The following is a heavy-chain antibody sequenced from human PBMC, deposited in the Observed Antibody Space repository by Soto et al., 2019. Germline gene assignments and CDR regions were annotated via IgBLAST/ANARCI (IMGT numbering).Heavy chain of an antibody. V-gene: IGHV3-21*01. CDR2: ISSSSSYI. CDR1: GFTFSSYS. J-gene: IGHJ6*02. Sequence: KPGGSLRLSCAASGFTFSSYSMNWVRQAPGKGLEWVSSISSSSSYIYYADSVKGRFTISRDNAKNSLYLQMNSLRAEDTAVYYCARDVATIFDYYYYGMDVWGQGTTVTVSS. D-gene: IGHD5-12*01. CDR3: ARDVATIFDYYYYGMDV.